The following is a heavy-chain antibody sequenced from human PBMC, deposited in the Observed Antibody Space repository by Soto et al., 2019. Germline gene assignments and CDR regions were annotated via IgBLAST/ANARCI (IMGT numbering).Heavy chain of an antibody. Sequence: QVQLQESGPGLVKPSETLSLTCTVSGGSISGGVHSWSWIRQPPGKGLEWIGHIFDSGSTYYNPSLKGRLTISVDTSKNQSSLRLSSVTAADTAVYYCASDIMPLTNDWYFDLWGRSPLVNLSA. V-gene: IGHV4-30-4*01. CDR1: GGSISGGVHS. CDR2: IFDSGST. J-gene: IGHJ2*01. D-gene: IGHD2-8*01. CDR3: ASDIMPLTNDWYFDL.